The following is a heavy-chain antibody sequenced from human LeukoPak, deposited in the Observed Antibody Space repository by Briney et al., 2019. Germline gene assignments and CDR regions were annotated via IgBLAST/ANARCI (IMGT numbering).Heavy chain of an antibody. CDR1: GFTFSSYS. J-gene: IGHJ4*02. CDR3: ARGSAFDWLALIDY. Sequence: GGSLRLSCAASGFTFSSYSMNWVRQAPGKGLEWVSSISSSSSYIYYADSVKGRFTISRDNAKNSLYLQMNSLRAEDTAVYYCARGSAFDWLALIDYWGQGTLVTVSS. CDR2: ISSSSSYI. V-gene: IGHV3-21*01. D-gene: IGHD3-9*01.